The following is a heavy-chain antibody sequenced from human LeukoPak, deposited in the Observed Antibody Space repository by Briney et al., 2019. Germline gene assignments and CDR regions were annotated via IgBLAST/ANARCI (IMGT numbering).Heavy chain of an antibody. CDR3: AKGGIQPWDYYYYMDV. Sequence: GGSLRLSCAASGFTFKNYAMNWVRQAPGKGLEWVSVISGSGGGTYYADSVKGRFTISRDNSKNTLYLQMNSLRAEDTAVYYCAKGGIQPWDYYYYMDVWGKGTTVTVSS. D-gene: IGHD5-18*01. CDR1: GFTFKNYA. CDR2: ISGSGGGT. V-gene: IGHV3-23*01. J-gene: IGHJ6*03.